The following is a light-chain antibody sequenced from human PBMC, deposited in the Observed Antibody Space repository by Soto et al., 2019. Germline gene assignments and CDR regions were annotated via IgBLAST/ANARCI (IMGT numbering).Light chain of an antibody. CDR1: SSDVGAYNY. CDR2: EVN. Sequence: QSVLTQPPSASGSPAQSVTLSCTGTSSDVGAYNYVSWYQQHPGKAPKLMISEVNKRPSGVPDRFSGSKSGNTASLTVSGLQAEDEADYYCSSVAGINILFGTGTKVTV. J-gene: IGLJ1*01. CDR3: SSVAGINIL. V-gene: IGLV2-8*01.